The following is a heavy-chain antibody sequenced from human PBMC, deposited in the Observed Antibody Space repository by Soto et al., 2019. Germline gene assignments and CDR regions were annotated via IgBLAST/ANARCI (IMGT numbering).Heavy chain of an antibody. J-gene: IGHJ4*02. CDR1: GFTFSSYA. Sequence: GGSLRLSCAASGFTFSSYAMHWVRQAPGKGLEWVAVISYDGSNKYYADSVKGRFTISRDNSKNTLYLQMNSLRAEDTAVYYCARESYWGQGTPVTVSS. CDR3: ARESY. V-gene: IGHV3-30-3*01. CDR2: ISYDGSNK.